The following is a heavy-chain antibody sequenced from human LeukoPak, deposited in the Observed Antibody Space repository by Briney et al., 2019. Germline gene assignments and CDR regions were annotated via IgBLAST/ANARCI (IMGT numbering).Heavy chain of an antibody. D-gene: IGHD3-16*01. Sequence: SETLSLTCTVSGGSMGSSSYYWGWIRQPPGKGLEWIGSIYYSGSTYYNPSLKSRVTISVDTSKNQFSLKLSSVTAADTAVFYCARAKGGGFDYWGQGTLVTVSS. CDR3: ARAKGGGFDY. CDR1: GGSMGSSSYY. CDR2: IYYSGST. V-gene: IGHV4-39*01. J-gene: IGHJ4*02.